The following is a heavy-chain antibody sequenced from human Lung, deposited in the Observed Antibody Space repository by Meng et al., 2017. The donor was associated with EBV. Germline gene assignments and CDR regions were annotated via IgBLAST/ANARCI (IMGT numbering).Heavy chain of an antibody. CDR2: IYYSGSA. CDR3: ARGPSGSYYPSFDY. CDR1: GGSISSGGYY. J-gene: IGHJ4*02. D-gene: IGHD1-26*01. Sequence: VRLQEPGRGLVKPPQTLSLTCTVSGGSISSGGYYWSWIRQHPGKGPEWIGNIYYSGSAYYNPSLKSRVTISVDTSKNHFSLKLSSVTAADTAVYYCARGPSGSYYPSFDYWGQGTLVTVSS. V-gene: IGHV4-31*03.